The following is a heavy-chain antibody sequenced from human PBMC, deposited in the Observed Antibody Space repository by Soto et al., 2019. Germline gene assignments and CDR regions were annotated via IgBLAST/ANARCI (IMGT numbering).Heavy chain of an antibody. D-gene: IGHD5-12*01. J-gene: IGHJ4*02. CDR2: ISYDGSNK. Sequence: GGSPRLSCAASGFTFSSYAMHWVRQAPGKGLEWVAVISYDGSNKYYADSVKGRFTISRDNSKNTLYLQMNSLRAEDTAVYYCARVSGYGESYYFVYWDPGTLVTVSS. CDR3: ARVSGYGESYYFVY. CDR1: GFTFSSYA. V-gene: IGHV3-30-3*01.